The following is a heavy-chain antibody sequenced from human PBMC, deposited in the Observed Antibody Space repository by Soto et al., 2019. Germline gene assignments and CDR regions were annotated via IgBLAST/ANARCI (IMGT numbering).Heavy chain of an antibody. D-gene: IGHD3-16*02. CDR1: GGSISSYY. CDR2: IYYSGST. J-gene: IGHJ6*03. CDR3: ARHTHTFGGVIEPKNNYYYYYMDV. V-gene: IGHV4-59*08. Sequence: SETLSLTCTVSGGSISSYYWSWIRQPPGKGLEWIGYIYYSGSTNYNPSLKSRVTISVDTSKNQFSLKLSSVTAADTAVYYCARHTHTFGGVIEPKNNYYYYYMDVWGKGTTVTVSS.